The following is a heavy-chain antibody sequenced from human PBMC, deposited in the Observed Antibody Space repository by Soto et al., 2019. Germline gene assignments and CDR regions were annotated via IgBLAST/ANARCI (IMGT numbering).Heavy chain of an antibody. CDR3: ARIYDSSGYYELDY. D-gene: IGHD3-22*01. V-gene: IGHV4-4*07. Sequence: LALTCTVSGDSISGYYWTWIRQPAGKGLEWIGRIYSSGITNFNPSLKGRVTMSVDTPKNQFSLKVNSVAAADTDVYSCARIYDSSGYYELDYWGQGTLVTVSS. CDR2: IYSSGIT. CDR1: GDSISGYY. J-gene: IGHJ4*02.